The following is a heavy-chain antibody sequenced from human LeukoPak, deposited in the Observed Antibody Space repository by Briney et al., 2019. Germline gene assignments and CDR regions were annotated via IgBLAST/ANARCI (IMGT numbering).Heavy chain of an antibody. Sequence: ASVKVSCKASGYTFSMYNMHWVRQAPGQGLEWMGIINPSGGSTTYAQKFQGRVTMTRDTSTSIVYMELSSLRSEDTAVYYCARAPITTRPSDYWGQGTLVTVSS. V-gene: IGHV1-46*01. CDR2: INPSGGST. CDR3: ARAPITTRPSDY. J-gene: IGHJ4*02. D-gene: IGHD6-6*01. CDR1: GYTFSMYN.